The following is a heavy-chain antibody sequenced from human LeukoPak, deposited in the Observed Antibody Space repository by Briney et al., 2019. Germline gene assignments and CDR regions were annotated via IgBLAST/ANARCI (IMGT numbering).Heavy chain of an antibody. Sequence: GGSLRLSCAASGFTFSSYAMSWVRQAPGMGLEWVSGISANGGTTYYADSVKGRFTISRDNSKNTLYLQMNSLRAEDTAVYYCAKDHGQWLANLEYWGQGTPVTVSS. J-gene: IGHJ4*02. CDR2: ISANGGTT. CDR1: GFTFSSYA. V-gene: IGHV3-23*01. CDR3: AKDHGQWLANLEY. D-gene: IGHD6-19*01.